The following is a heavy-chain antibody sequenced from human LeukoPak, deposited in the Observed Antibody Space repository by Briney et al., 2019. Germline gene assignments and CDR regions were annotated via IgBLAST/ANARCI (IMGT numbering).Heavy chain of an antibody. CDR3: ARATVPTTLDY. J-gene: IGHJ4*02. Sequence: SETLSLTCTVSGGSISSYYWSWIRQPPGKGLEWIGYIYYSGSTNYNPSLKSRVTISVDTSKNQFSLKLSSVTAADTAVYYCARATVPTTLDYWGQGTLVTVSS. V-gene: IGHV4-59*08. CDR1: GGSISSYY. D-gene: IGHD1-1*01. CDR2: IYYSGST.